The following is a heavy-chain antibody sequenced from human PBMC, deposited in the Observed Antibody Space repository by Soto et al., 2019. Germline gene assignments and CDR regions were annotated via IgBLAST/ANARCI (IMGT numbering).Heavy chain of an antibody. J-gene: IGHJ5*02. CDR1: GFTFSSYA. Sequence: GGSLRLSCAASGFTFSSYAMSWVRQAPGKGLEWVSAISGSGGSTYYADSVKGRFTISRDNSKNTLYLQMNSLRAEDTAVYYCAKERDSSSWSNNWFDPWGQGTLDTVSS. CDR2: ISGSGGST. V-gene: IGHV3-23*01. CDR3: AKERDSSSWSNNWFDP. D-gene: IGHD6-13*01.